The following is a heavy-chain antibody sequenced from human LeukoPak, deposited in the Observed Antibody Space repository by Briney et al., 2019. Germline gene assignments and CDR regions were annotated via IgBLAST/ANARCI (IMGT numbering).Heavy chain of an antibody. V-gene: IGHV4-59*01. CDR1: GGSIGSYY. J-gene: IGHJ6*02. CDR3: ARDKSYGMDV. Sequence: SETLSLTCTVSGGSIGSYYWSWIRQPPGKGLEWIGYIYYSGSTNYNPSLKSRVTISVDTSKNQFSLKLSSVTAADTAVYYCARDKSYGMDVWGQGTTVTVSS. CDR2: IYYSGST.